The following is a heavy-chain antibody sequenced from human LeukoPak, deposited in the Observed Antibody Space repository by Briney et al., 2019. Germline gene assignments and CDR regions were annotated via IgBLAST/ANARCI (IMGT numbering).Heavy chain of an antibody. CDR2: IKDDGSER. V-gene: IGHV3-7*01. J-gene: IGHJ4*02. CDR3: ARVAFYYGSGTAYYFDY. CDR1: GFTFSDYW. Sequence: GGSLRLSCAASGFTFSDYWMSWVRQAPGKGLEWVANIKDDGSERYHVDSVKGRFTISRDNAKNSLYLQMNSLRAEDTAVYYCARVAFYYGSGTAYYFDYWGQGTLVTVSS. D-gene: IGHD3-10*01.